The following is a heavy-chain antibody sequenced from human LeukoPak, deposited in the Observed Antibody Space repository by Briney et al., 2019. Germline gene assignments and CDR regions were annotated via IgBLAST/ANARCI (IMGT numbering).Heavy chain of an antibody. CDR1: GFTFSSYA. V-gene: IGHV3-23*01. CDR2: ISGSGGST. J-gene: IGHJ4*03. Sequence: GGSLRLSCAASGFTFSSYAMSWVRQAPGKGLEWVSAISGSGGSTYYADSLKGRFTTSRDTPPNTLSLQMNPLRPEHTGVYFCAQVGAVIASPVNFYSWGPGALVTASP. D-gene: IGHD6-13*01. CDR3: AQVGAVIASPVNFYS.